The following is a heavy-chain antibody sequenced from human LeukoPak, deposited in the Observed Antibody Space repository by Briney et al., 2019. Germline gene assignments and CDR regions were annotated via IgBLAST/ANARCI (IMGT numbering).Heavy chain of an antibody. V-gene: IGHV3-9*01. CDR1: GFTFDDYA. CDR3: AKYPNYDFWSGYYNGGFDY. D-gene: IGHD3-3*01. J-gene: IGHJ4*02. Sequence: GGSLRLSCAASGFTFDDYAMHWVRQAPGKGLEWVSGISWNSGSIGYADSVKGRFTISRDNAKNSLYLQMNSLSAEDTALYYCAKYPNYDFWSGYYNGGFDYWGQGTLVTVSS. CDR2: ISWNSGSI.